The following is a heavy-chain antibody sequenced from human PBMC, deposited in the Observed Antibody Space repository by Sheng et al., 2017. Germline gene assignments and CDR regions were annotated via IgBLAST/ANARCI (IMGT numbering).Heavy chain of an antibody. Sequence: QVQLQQWGAGLLKPSETLSLTCAVYGGSFSGYYWSWIRQPPGKGLEWIGEINHSGSTNYNPSLKSRVTISVDTSKNQFSLKLSSVTAADTAVYYCARSEGSWYERYFDYWGQGTLVTVSS. V-gene: IGHV4-34*01. J-gene: IGHJ4*02. CDR2: INHSGST. D-gene: IGHD6-13*01. CDR1: GGSFSGYY. CDR3: ARSEGSWYERYFDY.